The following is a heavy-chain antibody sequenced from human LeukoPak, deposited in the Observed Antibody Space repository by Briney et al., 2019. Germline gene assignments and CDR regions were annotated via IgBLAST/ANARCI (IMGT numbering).Heavy chain of an antibody. CDR3: ARGPLTYYYYYYMDV. J-gene: IGHJ6*03. CDR1: GGSFSGYY. Sequence: SETLSLTCAVYGGSFSGYYWSWIRQPPGKGLEWIGEINHSGSTNYNPSLKSRVTISVDTSKNQFSLKLSSVTAADTAVYYCARGPLTYYYYYYMDVWGKGTTVTVSS. CDR2: INHSGST. V-gene: IGHV4-34*01.